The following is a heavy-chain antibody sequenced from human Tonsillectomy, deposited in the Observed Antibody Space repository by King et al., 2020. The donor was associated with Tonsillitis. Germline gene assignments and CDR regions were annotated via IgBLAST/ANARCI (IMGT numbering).Heavy chain of an antibody. Sequence: VQLQESGPGLVKPSETLSLTCTVSGGSISSDYWNWIRQPAGKGLEWIGRSYNSGSFNYNPSLKSRLTMSLDTSKNQFSLKMSSVTAADTAVYYCARGHRDSXXGTGYSRXHXXVXGRGTTVTVSS. CDR2: SYNSGSF. D-gene: IGHD3/OR15-3a*01. V-gene: IGHV4-4*07. J-gene: IGHJ6*03. CDR1: GGSISSDY. CDR3: ARGHRDSXXGTGYSRXHXXV.